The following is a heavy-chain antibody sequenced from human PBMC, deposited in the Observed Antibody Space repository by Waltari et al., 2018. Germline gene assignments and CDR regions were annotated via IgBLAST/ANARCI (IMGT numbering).Heavy chain of an antibody. D-gene: IGHD3-3*01. CDR2: IKQDESEK. V-gene: IGHV3-7*01. CDR3: ARGLLEWLLSYWYFDL. CDR1: GFPFSTHW. J-gene: IGHJ2*01. Sequence: EVQLVESGGDLVQPGGSLRLSCVPSGFPFSTHWMSWVRQAPGKGLEWVANIKQDESEKYYVDSVKGRFTISRDNTKNSVYLQMNSLRAEDTAVYYCARGLLEWLLSYWYFDLWGRGTLVTVSS.